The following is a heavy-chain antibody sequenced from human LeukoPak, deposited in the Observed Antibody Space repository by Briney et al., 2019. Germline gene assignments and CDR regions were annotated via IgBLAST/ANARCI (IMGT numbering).Heavy chain of an antibody. J-gene: IGHJ4*02. CDR2: ISGSGSST. CDR1: GFTFTSYA. V-gene: IGHV3-23*01. CDR3: AKIPPGYCSAGSCYLDY. Sequence: GGSLRLSCAASGFTFTSYAMNWVRQAPGKGLEWVSTISGSGSSTYYVDSVKGRFTISRDNSKNTLYLQMNSLRAEDTAVFYCAKIPPGYCSAGSCYLDYWGQGTLVTVSS. D-gene: IGHD2-15*01.